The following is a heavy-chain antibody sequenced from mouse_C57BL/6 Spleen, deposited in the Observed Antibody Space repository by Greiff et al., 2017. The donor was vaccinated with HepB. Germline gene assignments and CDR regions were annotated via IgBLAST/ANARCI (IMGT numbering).Heavy chain of an antibody. V-gene: IGHV1-42*01. CDR3: ARYDYGSSYKYFDV. D-gene: IGHD1-1*01. CDR2: INPSTGGT. Sequence: EVQLQQSGPELVKPGASVKISCKASGYSFTGYYMNWVKQSPEKSLEWIGEINPSTGGTTYNQKFKAKATLTVDKSSSTAYMQLKSLTSEDSAVYYSARYDYGSSYKYFDVWGTGTTVTVSS. J-gene: IGHJ1*03. CDR1: GYSFTGYY.